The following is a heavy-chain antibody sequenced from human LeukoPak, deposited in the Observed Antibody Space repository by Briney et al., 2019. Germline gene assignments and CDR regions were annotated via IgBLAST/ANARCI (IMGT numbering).Heavy chain of an antibody. CDR3: GKPLWVRGVTHYDLTYYGMDV. CDR2: ISSSGGTT. J-gene: IGHJ6*02. CDR1: GFPFSSYA. V-gene: IGHV3-64*05. Sequence: GRSLRLSCSASGFPFSSYAMHWVRQAPGKGLEYVSAISSSGGTTYYADSVKGRFTISRDNSKNTLYVQMSSLRVEDTAVYYCGKPLWVRGVTHYDLTYYGMDVWGQGTTVTVSS. D-gene: IGHD3-10*01.